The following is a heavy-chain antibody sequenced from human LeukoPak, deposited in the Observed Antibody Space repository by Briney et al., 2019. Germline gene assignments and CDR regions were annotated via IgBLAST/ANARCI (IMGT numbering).Heavy chain of an antibody. J-gene: IGHJ1*01. V-gene: IGHV3-9*01. Sequence: PGGSLRLSCAASGFTFTNAWMNWVRQAPGKGLEWVSGISWNSGSIEYADSVKGRFTISRDNAKNSLYLQMNSLRAEDTALYYCAKSTTVTTYFHHWGQGTLVTVSS. CDR1: GFTFTNAW. CDR3: AKSTTVTTYFHH. D-gene: IGHD4-17*01. CDR2: ISWNSGSI.